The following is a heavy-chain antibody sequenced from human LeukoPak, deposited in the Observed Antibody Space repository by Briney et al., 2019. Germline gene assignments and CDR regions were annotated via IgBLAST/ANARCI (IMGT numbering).Heavy chain of an antibody. D-gene: IGHD4-17*01. Sequence: GGSLRLSCAASGFTFSDYYMSWIRQAPGQGLEWVSYISSSSSTIYYADSVKGRFTISRDNAKNSLSLQMNSLRAEDTAVYYCARAIGARDYAYYYYYYYMDVWGKGTTVTVSS. CDR2: ISSSSSTI. CDR1: GFTFSDYY. V-gene: IGHV3-11*04. CDR3: ARAIGARDYAYYYYYYYMDV. J-gene: IGHJ6*03.